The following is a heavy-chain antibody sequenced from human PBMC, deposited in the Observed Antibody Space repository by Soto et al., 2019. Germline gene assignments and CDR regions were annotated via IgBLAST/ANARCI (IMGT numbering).Heavy chain of an antibody. CDR2: IYYSGNT. V-gene: IGHV4-30-4*01. Sequence: PSETLSLTCTVSGGSISSGDYYWSWIRQPPGKGLEWIGYIYYSGNTYYNPSLRSRVTISVDTSKNQFSLKLSSVTAADTAVYYCARALTSSVWFDPWGQGTLVTVSS. J-gene: IGHJ5*02. D-gene: IGHD2-21*02. CDR3: ARALTSSVWFDP. CDR1: GGSISSGDYY.